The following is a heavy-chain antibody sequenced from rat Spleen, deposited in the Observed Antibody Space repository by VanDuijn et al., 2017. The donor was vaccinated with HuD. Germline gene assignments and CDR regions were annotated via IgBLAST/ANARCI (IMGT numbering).Heavy chain of an antibody. V-gene: IGHV5-29*01. D-gene: IGHD2-5*01. Sequence: EVQLVESGGGLVQPGRSLKLSCAASGFTFSSYGMHWIRQAPTKGLGWVATISYDGSSTYYRDSVKGRFTISRDNGKTTLYLEMDSLRSEDMATYYCVRQGYLRDWYFDFWGPGTMVTVSS. CDR3: VRQGYLRDWYFDF. CDR2: ISYDGSST. J-gene: IGHJ1*01. CDR1: GFTFSSYG.